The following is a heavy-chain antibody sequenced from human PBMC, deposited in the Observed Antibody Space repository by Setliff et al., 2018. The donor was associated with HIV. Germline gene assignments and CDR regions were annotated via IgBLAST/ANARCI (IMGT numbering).Heavy chain of an antibody. J-gene: IGHJ4*02. CDR1: GFTFSNYG. CDR3: ARDRLLGSGTLYNDPFDY. Sequence: GGSLRLSCAASGFTFSNYGMNWVRQAPGKGLEWVAYISGSSGIIYYADSVKGRCTISRDNAQDSLFLQMNSLRAEDTAVYYCARDRLLGSGTLYNDPFDYWGQGTLVTVSS. CDR2: ISGSSGII. V-gene: IGHV3-48*01. D-gene: IGHD3-10*02.